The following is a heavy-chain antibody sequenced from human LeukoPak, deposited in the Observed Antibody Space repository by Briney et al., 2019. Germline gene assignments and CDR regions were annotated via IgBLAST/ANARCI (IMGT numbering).Heavy chain of an antibody. Sequence: QSGGSLRLSCAASGFTFSNYDMHWVRQPTGKGLEWVSAIGTADDTYYPGSVKGRFTISRDNAKNSLYLQMNSLRAEDTAVYYCARAGYQLLFYYFDYWGQGTLVTVSS. V-gene: IGHV3-13*01. J-gene: IGHJ4*02. CDR2: IGTADDT. CDR1: GFTFSNYD. CDR3: ARAGYQLLFYYFDY. D-gene: IGHD2-2*01.